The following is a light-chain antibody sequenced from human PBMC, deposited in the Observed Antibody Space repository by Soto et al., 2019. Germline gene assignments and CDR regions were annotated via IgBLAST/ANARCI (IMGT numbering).Light chain of an antibody. V-gene: IGKV1-8*01. J-gene: IGKJ2*01. CDR3: QQYLSYPYT. CDR2: AAA. CDR1: QGISSY. Sequence: AIRMTQSPSSFSASTGDRVTITCRASQGISSYLAWYQQKPGKAPKLLIYAAATLQRGAPSRFSASGSGTDLTLTICRLQSEDFATYYCQQYLSYPYTFGQGTKLEI.